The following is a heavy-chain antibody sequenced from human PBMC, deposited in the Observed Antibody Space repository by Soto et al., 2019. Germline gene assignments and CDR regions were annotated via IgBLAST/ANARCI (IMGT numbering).Heavy chain of an antibody. CDR1: GFTFSSYG. Sequence: HPGGSLRLSCAASGFTFSSYGMHWVRQAPGKGLEWVAVISYDGSNKYYADSVKGRFTISRDNSKNTLYLQMNSLRAEDTAVYCCAKQAGLGMGTLDYWGQGTLVTVSS. J-gene: IGHJ4*02. D-gene: IGHD7-27*01. CDR2: ISYDGSNK. CDR3: AKQAGLGMGTLDY. V-gene: IGHV3-30*18.